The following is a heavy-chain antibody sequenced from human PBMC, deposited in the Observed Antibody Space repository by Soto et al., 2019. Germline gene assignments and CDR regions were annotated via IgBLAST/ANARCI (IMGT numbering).Heavy chain of an antibody. D-gene: IGHD6-13*01. Sequence: SETLSLTCAVYGGSFNGYYWSWIRQPPGKGLEWIGEINHSGSTNYNPSLKSRVTISVDTSKNQFSLKLSSVTAADTAVYYCRQQQLVLSRGYYYYGMDVWGQGTTVTVSS. CDR1: GGSFNGYY. V-gene: IGHV4-34*01. CDR3: RQQQLVLSRGYYYYGMDV. J-gene: IGHJ6*02. CDR2: INHSGST.